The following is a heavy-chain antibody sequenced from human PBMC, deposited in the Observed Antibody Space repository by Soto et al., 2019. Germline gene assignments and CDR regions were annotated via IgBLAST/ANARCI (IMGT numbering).Heavy chain of an antibody. Sequence: SVKVSCTAPGGTFSSYAISWVRQATGQGLEWMGGIIPIFGTANYAQKFQGRVTITADESTSTAYMELSSLRSEDTAVYYCARAQRIRFLEWLLYAPYYYYGMDVWGQGTTVTVSS. CDR1: GGTFSSYA. CDR2: IIPIFGTA. D-gene: IGHD3-3*01. V-gene: IGHV1-69*13. CDR3: ARAQRIRFLEWLLYAPYYYYGMDV. J-gene: IGHJ6*02.